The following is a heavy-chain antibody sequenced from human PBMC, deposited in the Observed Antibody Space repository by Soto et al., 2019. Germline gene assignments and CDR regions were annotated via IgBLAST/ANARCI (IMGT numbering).Heavy chain of an antibody. J-gene: IGHJ5*02. CDR1: GYTFTSYG. CDR3: ARDLVVVAQRYSWFDP. CDR2: ISAYNGNT. V-gene: IGHV1-18*01. D-gene: IGHD2-15*01. Sequence: GASVKVSCKASGYTFTSYGISWVRQAPGQGLEWMGWISAYNGNTNYAQKLQGRVTMTTDTSTSTAYMELRSLRSDDTAVYYCARDLVVVAQRYSWFDPWGQGTLVTVSS.